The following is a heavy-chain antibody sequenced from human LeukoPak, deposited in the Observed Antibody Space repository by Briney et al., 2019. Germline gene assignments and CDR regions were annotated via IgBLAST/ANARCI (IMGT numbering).Heavy chain of an antibody. Sequence: SETLSLTCTVSGGSISSSSYYWGWIRQPPGKGLEWIGSIYYSGSTYYNPSLKSRVTISVDTSKNQFSLKLSSVTAADTAVYYCASGDIVVVPAAIEYWGQGTLVTVSS. CDR1: GGSISSSSYY. V-gene: IGHV4-39*07. J-gene: IGHJ4*02. CDR2: IYYSGST. CDR3: ASGDIVVVPAAIEY. D-gene: IGHD2-2*01.